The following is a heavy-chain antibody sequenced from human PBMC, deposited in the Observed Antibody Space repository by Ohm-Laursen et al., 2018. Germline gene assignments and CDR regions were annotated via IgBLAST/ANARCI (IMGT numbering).Heavy chain of an antibody. CDR3: ARAGSNWKIDY. J-gene: IGHJ4*02. Sequence: SLRLSCTASGFIFSSYTMNWVRQAPGKGLEWVSSIGGRTTFIYHADSVKGRFIITRDSAKNTLYLQMSTLRAEDTAVYYCARAGSNWKIDYWGQGTLVTVSS. D-gene: IGHD1-1*01. CDR1: GFIFSSYT. V-gene: IGHV3-21*01. CDR2: IGGRTTFI.